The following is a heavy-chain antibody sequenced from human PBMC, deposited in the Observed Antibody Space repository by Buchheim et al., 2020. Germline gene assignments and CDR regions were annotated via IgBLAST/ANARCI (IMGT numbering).Heavy chain of an antibody. J-gene: IGHJ6*02. V-gene: IGHV3-74*01. D-gene: IGHD4-17*01. CDR1: GFTFSSYW. CDR2: IYSDGSRT. Sequence: EEQLVESGGGVVQPGGSLRLSCAASGFTFSSYWMQWVRQAPGKGLVWVSRIYSDGSRTSYADFVKGRFTISRDNAKKTLYLQMNSLRVEDTAVYLCASGLYGSYGMDVWGQGTT. CDR3: ASGLYGSYGMDV.